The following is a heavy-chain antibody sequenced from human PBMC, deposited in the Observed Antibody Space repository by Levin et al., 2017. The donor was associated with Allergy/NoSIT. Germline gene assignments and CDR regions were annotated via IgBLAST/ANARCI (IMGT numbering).Heavy chain of an antibody. CDR3: ARKLLTRIDYYAMDV. V-gene: IGHV1-18*01. Sequence: GASVKVSCKASGYTFTSYGISWVRQAPGQGLEWMGWISAYNGNTNYAQKLQGRVTMTTDTSTSTAYMELRSLRSDDTAVYYCARKLLTRIDYYAMDVWGQGTTVTVSS. CDR1: GYTFTSYG. CDR2: ISAYNGNT. J-gene: IGHJ6*02. D-gene: IGHD3-22*01.